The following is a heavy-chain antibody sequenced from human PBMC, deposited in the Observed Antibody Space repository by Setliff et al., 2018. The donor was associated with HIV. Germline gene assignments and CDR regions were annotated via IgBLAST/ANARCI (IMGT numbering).Heavy chain of an antibody. V-gene: IGHV4-34*01. CDR1: DGSFSGYY. Sequence: SETLSLTCAVYDGSFSGYYWIWIRQPPGKGLEWIGEITHNGSTNYNPSLKSRVTMSVDTSKNQFSLKLTSVTAADTAVYYCARDDYYDSTGYEGASFWGRGTLVTVS. J-gene: IGHJ4*02. CDR3: ARDDYYDSTGYEGASF. CDR2: ITHNGST. D-gene: IGHD3-22*01.